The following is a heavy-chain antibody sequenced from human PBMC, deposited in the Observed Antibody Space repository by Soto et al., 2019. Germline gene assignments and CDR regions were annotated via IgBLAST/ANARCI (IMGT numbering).Heavy chain of an antibody. J-gene: IGHJ4*02. Sequence: QVLLVQSGAEVKKPGASVKVSCKASGYTFNSYGVSWVRQAPGQGLEWMGWISAYNGNTKYSQNLQGRVTMTIDTTTSSAYREVRSLRSDDTAIYYCARYFWSGQLPFYFDQWGQGTLVTVSS. V-gene: IGHV1-18*01. CDR1: GYTFNSYG. D-gene: IGHD3-3*01. CDR2: ISAYNGNT. CDR3: ARYFWSGQLPFYFDQ.